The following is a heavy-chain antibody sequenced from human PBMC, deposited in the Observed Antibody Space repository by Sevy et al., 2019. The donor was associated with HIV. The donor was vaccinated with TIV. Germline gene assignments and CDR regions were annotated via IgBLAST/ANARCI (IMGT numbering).Heavy chain of an antibody. D-gene: IGHD6-19*01. V-gene: IGHV3-23*01. CDR1: GFTFKNYA. Sequence: GGSLRLSCAASGFTFKNYAISWVRQAPGKGLEWVSTISSSTRSTYYADSVKGRFTISRDNSKRTLYLQMNSLRAEDTAIYYCAAHDSCWYFSNYWGQGTLVTVSS. CDR3: AAHDSCWYFSNY. J-gene: IGHJ4*02. CDR2: ISSSTRST.